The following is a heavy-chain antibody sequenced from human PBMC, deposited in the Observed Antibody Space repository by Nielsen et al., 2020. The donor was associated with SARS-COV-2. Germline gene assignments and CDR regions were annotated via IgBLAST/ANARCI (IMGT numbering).Heavy chain of an antibody. CDR3: ATLRDSSSPFDY. J-gene: IGHJ4*02. Sequence: GESLKISCAASGFTFSSYAMHWVRQAPGKGLEWVAVISYDGSNKYYADSVKGRFTISRDNSKNTLYLQMNSLRAEDTAVYYCATLRDSSSPFDYWGQGTLVTVSS. CDR1: GFTFSSYA. CDR2: ISYDGSNK. V-gene: IGHV3-30*04. D-gene: IGHD6-13*01.